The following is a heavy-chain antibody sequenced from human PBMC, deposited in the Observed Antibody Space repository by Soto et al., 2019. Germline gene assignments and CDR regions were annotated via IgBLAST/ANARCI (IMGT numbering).Heavy chain of an antibody. CDR1: GGSISSSSYY. CDR3: ARQMGIHSSSGENGYYYYYYMDV. D-gene: IGHD6-13*01. J-gene: IGHJ6*03. Sequence: QLQLQESGPGLVKPSETLSLTCTVSGGSISSSSYYWGWIRQPPGKGLEWIGSIYYSGSTYYNPSLKSRVTISVDTSKNQFSRKLSSVPAADTAVYYCARQMGIHSSSGENGYYYYYYMDVW. V-gene: IGHV4-39*01. CDR2: IYYSGST.